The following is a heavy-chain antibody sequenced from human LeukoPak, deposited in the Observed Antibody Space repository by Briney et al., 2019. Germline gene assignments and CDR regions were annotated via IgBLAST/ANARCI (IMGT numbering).Heavy chain of an antibody. CDR3: ARDARHYGDYGDFDY. D-gene: IGHD4-17*01. Sequence: GGSLRLSCEVSGITFRKYWMTWVRQAPGKGLEWVAVIWYDGSNKYYADSVKGRFTISRDNSKNTLYLQMNSLRAEDTAVYYCARDARHYGDYGDFDYWGQGTLVTVSS. CDR2: IWYDGSNK. CDR1: GITFRKYW. V-gene: IGHV3-33*07. J-gene: IGHJ4*02.